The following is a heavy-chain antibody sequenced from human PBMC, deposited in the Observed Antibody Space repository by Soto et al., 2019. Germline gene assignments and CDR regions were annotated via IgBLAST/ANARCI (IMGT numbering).Heavy chain of an antibody. V-gene: IGHV3-33*01. D-gene: IGHD3-16*02. Sequence: QVQLVESGGGVVQPGRSLRLSCAASGFTFSSYGMHWVRQAPGKGLEWVAVIWYDGSNKYYADSVKGRFTISRDNSTTPLYLQMNSLRAEDTAVYYCARSSYYVYVWGSYRGGGFDYWGQGTLVTVSS. J-gene: IGHJ4*02. CDR2: IWYDGSNK. CDR3: ARSSYYVYVWGSYRGGGFDY. CDR1: GFTFSSYG.